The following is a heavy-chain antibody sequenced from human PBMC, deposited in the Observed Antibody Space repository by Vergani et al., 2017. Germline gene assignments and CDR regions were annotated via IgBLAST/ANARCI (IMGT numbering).Heavy chain of an antibody. J-gene: IGHJ4*02. D-gene: IGHD6-6*01. Sequence: QVQLVQSGAEVKKPGASVKVSCKASGGTFSSYAISWVRQAPGQGLEWMGRIIPILGIANYAQKFQGRVTITADKSTSTAYMELSSLRSEDTAVYYCARGHIGGSSFGYWGQGTLVTVSS. CDR2: IIPILGIA. V-gene: IGHV1-69*04. CDR3: ARGHIGGSSFGY. CDR1: GGTFSSYA.